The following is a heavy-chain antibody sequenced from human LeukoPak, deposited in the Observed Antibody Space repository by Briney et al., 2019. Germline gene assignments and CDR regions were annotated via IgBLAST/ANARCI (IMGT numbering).Heavy chain of an antibody. J-gene: IGHJ6*03. CDR1: GFTFSSYA. V-gene: IGHV3-30-3*01. CDR3: ARDGRYSSSWHRYYYYMDV. CDR2: ISYDGSNK. D-gene: IGHD6-13*01. Sequence: PGRSLRLSCAASGFTFSSYAMHWVRQAPGKGLEWVAVISYDGSNKYYADSVKGRFTISRDSSNNTLYLQMNSLRAEDTAVYYCARDGRYSSSWHRYYYYMDVWGKGTTVTVSS.